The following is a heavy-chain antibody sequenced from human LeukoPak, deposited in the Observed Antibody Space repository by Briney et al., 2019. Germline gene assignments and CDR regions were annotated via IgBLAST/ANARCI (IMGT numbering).Heavy chain of an antibody. Sequence: GGSLRLSCAASGFTFSSYAMSWVRQAPGKGLEWVSAISGSGGSTYYADSVKGRFTISRDNSKNTLYLQMNSLRAEDTAVYYCAKDRDDYDSSGSSWFDPWGQGTLVTVSS. CDR3: AKDRDDYDSSGSSWFDP. V-gene: IGHV3-23*01. D-gene: IGHD3-22*01. J-gene: IGHJ5*02. CDR2: ISGSGGST. CDR1: GFTFSSYA.